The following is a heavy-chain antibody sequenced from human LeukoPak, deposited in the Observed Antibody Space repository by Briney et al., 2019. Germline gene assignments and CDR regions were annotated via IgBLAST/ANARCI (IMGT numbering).Heavy chain of an antibody. J-gene: IGHJ6*03. CDR2: INPSGGSR. V-gene: IGHV1-46*01. Sequence: ASVKVSCKASGYTFSNYYIHWVRQAPGQGLEWMGIINPSGGSRSYAQKFQGRVTMTRDTSASPVYMELSSLRSEDTAVYYCARGPSITMVRGGQWYYYMDVWGKGTTVTISS. D-gene: IGHD3-10*01. CDR1: GYTFSNYY. CDR3: ARGPSITMVRGGQWYYYMDV.